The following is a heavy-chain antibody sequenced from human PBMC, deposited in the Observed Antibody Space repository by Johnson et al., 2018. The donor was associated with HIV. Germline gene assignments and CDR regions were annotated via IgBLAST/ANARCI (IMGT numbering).Heavy chain of an antibody. J-gene: IGHJ3*02. CDR3: AVTVHSSGWYGGDDAFDI. Sequence: QVQLVESGGRLIQPGGSLRLSCTASDFTVSSNYMSWVRQAPGKGLEWVAVISYDGSNKYYADSVKGRFTISRDNSRNTLYLQMNSLRAEDTALYYCAVTVHSSGWYGGDDAFDIWGQGTMVTVSS. V-gene: IGHV3-30*03. D-gene: IGHD6-19*01. CDR1: DFTVSSNY. CDR2: ISYDGSNK.